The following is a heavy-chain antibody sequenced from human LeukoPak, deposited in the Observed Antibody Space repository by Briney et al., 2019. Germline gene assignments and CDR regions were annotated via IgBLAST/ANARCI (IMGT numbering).Heavy chain of an antibody. CDR2: IYYSGST. D-gene: IGHD2-21*01. CDR3: ARLVTPDWYXXXFDL. Sequence: SETLSLTCTVSGGSISSYYWSWIRQPPGKGLEWIGYIYYSGSTNYNPSLKSRVTISVDTSKNQFSLKLSSVTAADTAVYYCARLVTPDWYXXXFDLWGRGTLVTVSS. CDR1: GGSISSYY. V-gene: IGHV4-59*08. J-gene: IGHJ2*01.